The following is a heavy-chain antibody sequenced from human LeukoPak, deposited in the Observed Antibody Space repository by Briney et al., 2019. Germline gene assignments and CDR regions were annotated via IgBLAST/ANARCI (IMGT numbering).Heavy chain of an antibody. CDR1: GYTFTGYY. Sequence: ASVKVSCKASGYTFTGYYMHWVRQAPGQGLEWMGWINPNSGGTNYVQKFQGRVTMTRDTSLSTAYMELSRLRSDDTAVYYCARLMVRGDALDYWGQGTLVTVSS. V-gene: IGHV1-2*02. CDR3: ARLMVRGDALDY. J-gene: IGHJ4*02. CDR2: INPNSGGT. D-gene: IGHD3-10*01.